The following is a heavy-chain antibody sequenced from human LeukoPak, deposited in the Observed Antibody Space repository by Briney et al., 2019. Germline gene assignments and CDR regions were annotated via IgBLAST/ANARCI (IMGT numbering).Heavy chain of an antibody. CDR1: GYTFTDYY. J-gene: IGHJ4*02. Sequence: ASVKVSCRASGYTFTDYYIHWVRQAPGQGLEWMGWINPKSGDTIFAQKYEGSVTMTSDTSLSTVYMELSGLRSDDTAVYYCARGYTKFGDYWGQGTLGTVSS. CDR3: ARGYTKFGDY. D-gene: IGHD3-16*01. V-gene: IGHV1-2*02. CDR2: INPKSGDT.